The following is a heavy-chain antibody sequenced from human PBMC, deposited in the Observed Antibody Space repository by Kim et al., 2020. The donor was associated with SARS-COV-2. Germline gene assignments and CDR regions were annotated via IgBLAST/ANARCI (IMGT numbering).Heavy chain of an antibody. CDR1: GFTFSSYA. J-gene: IGHJ4*02. D-gene: IGHD6-19*01. Sequence: GGSLRLSCAASGFTFSSYAMSWVRQAPGKGLEWVSAISGSGGSTYYADSVKGRFTISRDNSKNTLYLQMNSLRAEDTAVYYCAKDRSGWRGIGAFDYWGQGTLVTVSS. CDR3: AKDRSGWRGIGAFDY. V-gene: IGHV3-23*01. CDR2: ISGSGGST.